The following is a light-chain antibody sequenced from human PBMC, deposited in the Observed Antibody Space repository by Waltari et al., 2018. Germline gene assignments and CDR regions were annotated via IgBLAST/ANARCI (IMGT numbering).Light chain of an antibody. CDR2: DAS. V-gene: IGKV3-11*01. Sequence: EIVLTQSPATLSLSPGERATLSCRASQSVNYFLAWFQQKPGQAPRLLIYDASNRATGIPARFSGSGAGTDFTLTISSLEPEYFAVYYCQQRTNWPLTFGGGTKVEIK. J-gene: IGKJ4*01. CDR1: QSVNYF. CDR3: QQRTNWPLT.